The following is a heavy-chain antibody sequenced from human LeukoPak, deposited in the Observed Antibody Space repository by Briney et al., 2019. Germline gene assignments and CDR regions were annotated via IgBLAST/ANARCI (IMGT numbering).Heavy chain of an antibody. J-gene: IGHJ4*02. CDR3: ARDRNSSGWYDY. D-gene: IGHD6-19*01. Sequence: ASVKVSCKASGYTFTSYYLHWVRQAPGQGLEWMGIINPSGGSTSYAQKFQGRVTMTRDMSTSTVYMELSSLRSEDTAVYYCARDRNSSGWYDYWGQGTLVTVSS. V-gene: IGHV1-46*01. CDR1: GYTFTSYY. CDR2: INPSGGST.